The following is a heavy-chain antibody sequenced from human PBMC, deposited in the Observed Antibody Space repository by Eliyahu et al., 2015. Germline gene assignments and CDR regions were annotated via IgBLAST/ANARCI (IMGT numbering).Heavy chain of an antibody. Sequence: QVRLQEAGPGLVKPSXXLSLXXXVSGDSITTXXWNWIRQXPGKGLEWIGYIXHTGSTAYNPSLKSRVTISVDTSKNQFSLDLNSVTAADTAVYYCARVYTDNNGFPPPFDHWGQGILVTVSS. CDR3: ARVYTDNNGFPPPFDH. CDR1: GDSITTXX. J-gene: IGHJ4*02. D-gene: IGHD3-22*01. V-gene: IGHV4-59*01. CDR2: IXHTGST.